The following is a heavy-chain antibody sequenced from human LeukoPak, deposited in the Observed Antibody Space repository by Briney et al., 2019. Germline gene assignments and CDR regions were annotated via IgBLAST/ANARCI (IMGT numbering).Heavy chain of an antibody. D-gene: IGHD2-15*01. V-gene: IGHV3-48*01. CDR2: ISSSSSTI. Sequence: GGSLRLSCAASGFTFSSYSMNWVRQAPGKGLEWVSYISSSSSTIYYADSVKGRFTISRDNAKNSLYLQMNSLRAEDTAVYYCARMAHCSGGSCHGGAFDIWGQGTMVTVSS. CDR1: GFTFSSYS. J-gene: IGHJ3*02. CDR3: ARMAHCSGGSCHGGAFDI.